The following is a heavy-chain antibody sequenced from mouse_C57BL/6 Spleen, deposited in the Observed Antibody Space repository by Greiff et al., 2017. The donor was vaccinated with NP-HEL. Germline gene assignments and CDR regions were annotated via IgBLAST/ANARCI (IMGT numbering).Heavy chain of an antibody. CDR1: GFTFSSYA. V-gene: IGHV5-4*01. D-gene: IGHD2-3*01. Sequence: EVKLVESGGGLVKPGGSLKLSCAASGFTFSSYAMSWVRQTPEKRLEWVATISDGGSYTYYPDNVKGRFTISRDNAKNNLYLQMSHLKSEDTAMYYCARDEGYAVRDYFDYWGQGTTLTVSS. CDR3: ARDEGYAVRDYFDY. CDR2: ISDGGSYT. J-gene: IGHJ2*01.